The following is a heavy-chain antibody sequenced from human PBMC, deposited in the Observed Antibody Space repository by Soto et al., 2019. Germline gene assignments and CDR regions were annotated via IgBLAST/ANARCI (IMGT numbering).Heavy chain of an antibody. CDR3: TRDKGGYYYGSGSY. D-gene: IGHD3-10*01. Sequence: PGWSLRLSCTASGFTFGDYAMGWFRQAPGKGLEWVGVIRSKAYGGTTEYAASVKGRFTISRDDSKSIAYLQMNSLKTEDTAVYYCTRDKGGYYYGSGSYWGQGTLGTVSS. CDR1: GFTFGDYA. J-gene: IGHJ4*02. CDR2: IRSKAYGGTT. V-gene: IGHV3-49*03.